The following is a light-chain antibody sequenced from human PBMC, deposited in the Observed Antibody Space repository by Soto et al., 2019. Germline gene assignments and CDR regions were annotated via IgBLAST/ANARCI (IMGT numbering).Light chain of an antibody. Sequence: QSVLTQPASVSGSPGQSITISCTGTSSYVGSYNLVSWYQQHPGKAPKLMIYEVSKRPSGVSNRFSGSKSGNTASLTISGLQAEDEADYYCCSYAGSSPVFGTGTKVTVL. V-gene: IGLV2-23*02. CDR2: EVS. J-gene: IGLJ1*01. CDR1: SSYVGSYNL. CDR3: CSYAGSSPV.